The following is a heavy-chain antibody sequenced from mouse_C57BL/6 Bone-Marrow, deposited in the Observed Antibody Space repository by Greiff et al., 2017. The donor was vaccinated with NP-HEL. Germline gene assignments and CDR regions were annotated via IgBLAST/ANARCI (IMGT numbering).Heavy chain of an antibody. CDR3: TTDYYGSRDY. D-gene: IGHD1-1*01. Sequence: VQLQQSGAELVRPGASVKLSCTASGFNIKDDYMHWVKQRPEQGLEWIGWIDPENGDTEYASKFQGKATITADTSSNTAYLQLSSLTSADTAVYYCTTDYYGSRDYWGQGTTLTVSS. CDR2: IDPENGDT. V-gene: IGHV14-4*01. CDR1: GFNIKDDY. J-gene: IGHJ2*01.